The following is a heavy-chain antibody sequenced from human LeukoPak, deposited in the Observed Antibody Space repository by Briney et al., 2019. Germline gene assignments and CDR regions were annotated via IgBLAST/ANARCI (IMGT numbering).Heavy chain of an antibody. D-gene: IGHD1-1*01. V-gene: IGHV3-23*01. Sequence: GGSLRLSCAASGSTFSSYAMSWVRQAPGKGLEWVSAISGSGGSTYYADSVKGRFTISRDNSKNTLYLQMNSLRAEDTAVYYCAKRTNWNDGYFDYWGQGTLVTVSS. CDR1: GSTFSSYA. J-gene: IGHJ4*02. CDR3: AKRTNWNDGYFDY. CDR2: ISGSGGST.